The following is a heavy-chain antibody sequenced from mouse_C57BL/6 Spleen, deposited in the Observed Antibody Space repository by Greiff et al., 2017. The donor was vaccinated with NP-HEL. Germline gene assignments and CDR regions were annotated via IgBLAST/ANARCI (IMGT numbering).Heavy chain of an antibody. CDR2: ISYDGSN. CDR1: GYSITSGYY. CDR3: ARGGTGTWFAY. J-gene: IGHJ3*01. Sequence: EVQLQESGPGLVKPSQSLSLTCSVTGYSITSGYYWNWIRQFPGNKLEWMGYISYDGSNNYNPSLKNRISITRDTAKNQFFLKLNSVTTEDTATYDCARGGTGTWFAYWGQGTLVTVSA. V-gene: IGHV3-6*01.